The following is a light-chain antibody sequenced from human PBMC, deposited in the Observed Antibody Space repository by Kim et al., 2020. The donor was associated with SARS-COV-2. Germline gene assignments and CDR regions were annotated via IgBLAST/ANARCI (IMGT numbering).Light chain of an antibody. V-gene: IGKV4-1*01. CDR2: WAS. CDR3: LQHYSAPLT. CDR1: QSLFSSSSSKNF. J-gene: IGKJ4*01. Sequence: DIVMTQSPDSLAVSLGERATINCKSSQSLFSSSSSKNFLSWFQQKPGQPLKLLVSWASARQSGVPDRFSGSGSGTDFTLTINSLQAEDVAVYYCLQHYSAPLTFGRGTKVDIK.